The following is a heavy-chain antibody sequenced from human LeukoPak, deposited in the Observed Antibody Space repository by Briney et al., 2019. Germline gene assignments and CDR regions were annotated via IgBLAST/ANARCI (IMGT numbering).Heavy chain of an antibody. V-gene: IGHV3-23*01. CDR1: GITLRDYG. D-gene: IGHD3-22*01. CDR3: AKRGVVIRVILVGFHKEAYYFDS. Sequence: GGLRRLSCAVAGITLRDYGMSWVGQAPGKGLEWVAGMSDSGGRTNYADSVKGRFTISRDNPKNTLYLQMNSLRAEDTAVYFCAKRGVVIRVILVGFHKEAYYFDSWGQGALVTVSS. J-gene: IGHJ4*02. CDR2: MSDSGGRT.